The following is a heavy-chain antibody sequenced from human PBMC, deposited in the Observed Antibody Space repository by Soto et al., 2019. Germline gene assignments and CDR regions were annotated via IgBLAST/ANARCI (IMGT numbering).Heavy chain of an antibody. Sequence: GESLKISCKGSGYSFTSYWTSWVRQMPGKGLEWVGRIDPSDSYTNYSPSFQGHVTISADKSISTAYLQWSSLKASDTAMYYCARRGRYCSSTSCYDYYGMDVWGQGTTVTVSS. J-gene: IGHJ6*02. CDR1: GYSFTSYW. CDR3: ARRGRYCSSTSCYDYYGMDV. CDR2: IDPSDSYT. V-gene: IGHV5-10-1*01. D-gene: IGHD2-2*01.